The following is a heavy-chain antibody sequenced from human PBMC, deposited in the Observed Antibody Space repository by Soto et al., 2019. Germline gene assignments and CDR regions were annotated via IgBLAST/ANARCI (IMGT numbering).Heavy chain of an antibody. CDR3: ARYAEDYYYGMDV. J-gene: IGHJ6*02. Sequence: ASVKVSCKASGYTFTGHCMHWVRQAPGQGLEWMGWINPNSGDTNFAQKFHGRVTMTRDTSISTTYMELGRLTSDDTALYYCARYAEDYYYGMDVWGQGTTVTVSS. D-gene: IGHD3-16*01. V-gene: IGHV1-2*02. CDR2: INPNSGDT. CDR1: GYTFTGHC.